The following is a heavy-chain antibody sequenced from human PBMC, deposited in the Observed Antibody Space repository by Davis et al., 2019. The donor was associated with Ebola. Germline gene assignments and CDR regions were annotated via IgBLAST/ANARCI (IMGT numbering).Heavy chain of an antibody. J-gene: IGHJ4*02. V-gene: IGHV4-34*01. CDR3: ESFGYTSSATEL. CDR2: TNHRGRT. CDR1: GGSLSAYY. Sequence: PSETLSLTCDIYGGSLSAYYWTWIRQSPGKGLEWIGETNHRGRTNYKSSLQSRVTISADTSNNRVSLRLTSVTAADTAVYFCESFGYTSSATELWGQGTLVSVSS. D-gene: IGHD5-12*01.